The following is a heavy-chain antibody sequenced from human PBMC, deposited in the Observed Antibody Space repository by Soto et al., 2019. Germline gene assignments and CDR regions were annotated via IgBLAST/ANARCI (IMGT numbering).Heavy chain of an antibody. CDR1: GFTFSSYA. D-gene: IGHD3-22*01. V-gene: IGHV3-30-3*01. J-gene: IGHJ4*02. CDR3: ARASSDGYYYPLDY. CDR2: ISYDGSNK. Sequence: GGSLRLSCAASGFTFSSYAMHWVRQAPGKGLEWVAVISYDGSNKYYADSVKGRFTISRDNSKNTLYLQMNSLRAEDTAVYYCARASSDGYYYPLDYWGQGTLVTVSS.